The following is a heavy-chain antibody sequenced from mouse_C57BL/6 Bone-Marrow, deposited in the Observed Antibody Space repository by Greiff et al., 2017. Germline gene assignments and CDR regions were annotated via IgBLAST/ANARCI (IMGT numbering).Heavy chain of an antibody. J-gene: IGHJ2*01. D-gene: IGHD2-5*01. V-gene: IGHV1-4*01. Sequence: VQLQQSGAELARPGASVKMSCKASGYTFTSYTMHWVKQRPGQGLEWIGYINPSSGYTKYNQKFKDKATLTADKSSSTAYMHRSSLTSEDSAVYCCSLGDSTYYFDYWGQGTTLTVSS. CDR1: GYTFTSYT. CDR3: SLGDSTYYFDY. CDR2: INPSSGYT.